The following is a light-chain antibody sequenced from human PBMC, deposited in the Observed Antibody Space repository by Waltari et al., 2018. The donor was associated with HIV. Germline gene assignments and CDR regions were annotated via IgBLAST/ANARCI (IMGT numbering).Light chain of an antibody. V-gene: IGKV3-20*01. CDR3: PQYGNVPWT. J-gene: IGKJ1*01. Sequence: IVLTQSPGTLSLSPGERSTLSCRASQIVLTGYLAWYQQKPGQSPRVLIYGASTRVTGRPDRVSDSGSGTDFSLTISGLEPEDFATYYCPQYGNVPWTFGQWTRVEIK. CDR2: GAS. CDR1: QIVLTGY.